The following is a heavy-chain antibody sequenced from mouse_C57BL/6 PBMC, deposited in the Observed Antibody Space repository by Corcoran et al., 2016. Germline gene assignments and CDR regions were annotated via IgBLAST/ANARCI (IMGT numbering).Heavy chain of an antibody. Sequence: QIQLVQSGPELKKPGETVKISCKASGYTFTTYGMSWVKQAPGKGLKWMGWINTYSGVPTYSDDFKGRFAFSLETSASTAYLQINNLKNEDTATYICAYSNYAMDYWGQRTSVTVSS. CDR1: GYTFTTYG. D-gene: IGHD2-5*01. J-gene: IGHJ4*01. V-gene: IGHV9-3*01. CDR3: AYSNYAMDY. CDR2: INTYSGVP.